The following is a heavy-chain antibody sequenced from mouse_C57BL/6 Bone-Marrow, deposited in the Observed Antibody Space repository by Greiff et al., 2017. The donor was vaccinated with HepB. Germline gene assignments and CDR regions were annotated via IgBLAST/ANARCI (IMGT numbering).Heavy chain of an antibody. CDR1: GYTFTSYG. CDR3: AIEYYGSSYGFAY. D-gene: IGHD1-1*01. V-gene: IGHV1-81*01. CDR2: IYPRSGNT. J-gene: IGHJ3*01. Sequence: QVQLQQSGAELARPGASVKLSCKASGYTFTSYGISWVKQRTGQGLEWIGEIYPRSGNTYYNEKFKGKATLTADKASSTAYMELRSLTSEDSAVYFCAIEYYGSSYGFAYWGQGTLVTVSA.